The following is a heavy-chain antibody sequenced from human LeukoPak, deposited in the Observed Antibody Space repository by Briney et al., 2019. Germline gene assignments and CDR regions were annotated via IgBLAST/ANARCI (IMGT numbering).Heavy chain of an antibody. Sequence: SSETLSLTCTVSGGSINSYYWSWIRQPAGKGLEWIGRIYTSGSPNYNPSLKSRVTMSVDTSKNQFSLKLSSVTAADTALYYCARGYSGYDFDYWGQRTLVTVSS. CDR3: ARGYSGYDFDY. CDR2: IYTSGSP. V-gene: IGHV4-4*07. J-gene: IGHJ4*02. D-gene: IGHD5-12*01. CDR1: GGSINSYY.